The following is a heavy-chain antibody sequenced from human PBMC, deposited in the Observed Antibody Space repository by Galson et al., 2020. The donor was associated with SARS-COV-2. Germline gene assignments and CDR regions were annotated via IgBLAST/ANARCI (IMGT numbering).Heavy chain of an antibody. J-gene: IGHJ6*02. CDR1: GFTFEDYP. V-gene: IGHV3-9*01. D-gene: IGHD3-9*01. CDR2: INWSSNRI. CDR3: AKDILTPAHYGLDV. Sequence: SLKISCVASGFTFEDYPMHWARQAPGKGLEWVSGINWSSNRIGYADSVRGRFTISRDNAKSTLYLQMNSLTAEDTAVYYCAKDILTPAHYGLDVWGQGTTVTVS.